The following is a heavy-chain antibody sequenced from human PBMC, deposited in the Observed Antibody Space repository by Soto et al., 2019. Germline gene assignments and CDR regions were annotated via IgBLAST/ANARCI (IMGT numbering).Heavy chain of an antibody. Sequence: ASVKVSCKASGGTFSSYAISWVRQAPGQGLEWMGGIIPIFGTANYAQKFQGRVTITADESTSTAYMELSSLRSEDTAVYYCARDPTTGTGVVNPIYYYYGMDVWGQGTTVTVSS. CDR1: GGTFSSYA. J-gene: IGHJ6*02. CDR3: ARDPTTGTGVVNPIYYYYGMDV. D-gene: IGHD3-3*01. CDR2: IIPIFGTA. V-gene: IGHV1-69*13.